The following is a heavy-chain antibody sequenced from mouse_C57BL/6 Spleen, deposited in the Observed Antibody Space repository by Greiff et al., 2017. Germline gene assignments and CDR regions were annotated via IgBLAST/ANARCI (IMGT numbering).Heavy chain of an antibody. CDR1: GYTFTDYN. CDR2: INPNNGGT. D-gene: IGHD2-1*01. V-gene: IGHV1-22*01. Sequence: EVQLQQSGPELVKPGASVKMSCKASGYTFTDYNMHWVKQSHGKSFEWIGYINPNNGGTSYNQKFKGKATLTVNKSSSTAYMELRSLTSEDSAVYYCARYGNYVDWYFDVWGTGTTVTVSS. J-gene: IGHJ1*03. CDR3: ARYGNYVDWYFDV.